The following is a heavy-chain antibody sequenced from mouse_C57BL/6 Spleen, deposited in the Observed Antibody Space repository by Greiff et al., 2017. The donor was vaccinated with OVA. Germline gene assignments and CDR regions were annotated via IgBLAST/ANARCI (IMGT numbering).Heavy chain of an antibody. CDR3: ARSGYDGYSYAMDY. J-gene: IGHJ4*01. V-gene: IGHV1-81*01. CDR2: IYPRSGNT. D-gene: IGHD2-3*01. Sequence: VQLVESGAELARPGASVKLSCKASGYTFTSYGISWVKQRTGQGLEWIGEIYPRSGNTYYNEKFKGKATLTADKSSSTAYMELRSLTSEDSAVYFCARSGYDGYSYAMDYWGQGTSVTVSS. CDR1: GYTFTSYG.